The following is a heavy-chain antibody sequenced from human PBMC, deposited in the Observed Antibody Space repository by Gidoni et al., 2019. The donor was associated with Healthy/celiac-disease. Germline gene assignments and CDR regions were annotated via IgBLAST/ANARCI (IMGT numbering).Heavy chain of an antibody. J-gene: IGHJ3*02. CDR2: IFSNDEK. V-gene: IGHV2-26*01. CDR1: GFSLSNARMG. Sequence: QVTLKESGPVLVKHTETLTLTCTVSGFSLSNARMGVSWSRQPPGKALEWLAHIFSNDEKSYRTSLKSRLTISKDTSTSQVVLTMPNIDPVDTATYYCARNDYGDHDAFDIWGQGTMVTVSS. CDR3: ARNDYGDHDAFDI. D-gene: IGHD4-17*01.